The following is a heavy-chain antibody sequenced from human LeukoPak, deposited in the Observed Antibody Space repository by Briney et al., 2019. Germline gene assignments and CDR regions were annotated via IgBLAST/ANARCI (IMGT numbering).Heavy chain of an antibody. D-gene: IGHD2-15*01. Sequence: GGSLRLSCAASGFTFSSYGMHWVRQAPGKGLEWVAFIRYDGSNEYYADSVKGRFTISRDNSKNTLYLQMNSLRAEDTAVYYCAKGECSGGSCYLLYNWFDPWGQGTLVTVSS. V-gene: IGHV3-30*02. J-gene: IGHJ5*02. CDR1: GFTFSSYG. CDR2: IRYDGSNE. CDR3: AKGECSGGSCYLLYNWFDP.